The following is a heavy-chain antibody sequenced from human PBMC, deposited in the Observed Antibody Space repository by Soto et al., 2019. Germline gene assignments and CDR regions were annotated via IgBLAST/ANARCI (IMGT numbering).Heavy chain of an antibody. J-gene: IGHJ5*02. D-gene: IGHD2-15*01. CDR1: GYTFSDYY. V-gene: IGHV1-2*02. Sequence: ASVKVSCKASGYTFSDYYIHWVRQAPGQGXEWMGWINPNSGGTNYAQKFQGRVTMTRDTSISTAYMELSRLRSDDTAVYYCARDLEGYCSGGSCQAPYGDVRWFDPWGQGTLVTVSS. CDR3: ARDLEGYCSGGSCQAPYGDVRWFDP. CDR2: INPNSGGT.